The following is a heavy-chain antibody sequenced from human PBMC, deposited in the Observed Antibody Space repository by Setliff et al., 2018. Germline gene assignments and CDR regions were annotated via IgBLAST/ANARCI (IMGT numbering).Heavy chain of an antibody. Sequence: ASVKVSCKASGYTFSNYGVTWVRQAPGQGLEWMGWVTXXXXXXXXXXXXXXXXXXTTXXXXSTAYMELGSLTTDDTAVYYCARVESMVRGKNILRHFDYWGQGIQVTVSS. CDR2: VTXXXXXX. J-gene: IGHJ4*02. D-gene: IGHD3-10*01. CDR1: GYTFSNYG. V-gene: IGHV1-18*01. CDR3: ARVESMVRGKNILRHFDY.